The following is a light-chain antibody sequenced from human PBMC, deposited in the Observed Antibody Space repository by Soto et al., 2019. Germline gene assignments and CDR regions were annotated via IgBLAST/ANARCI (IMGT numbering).Light chain of an antibody. V-gene: IGLV2-14*03. CDR1: SSDVGGYNY. CDR3: SSYTPSSTYV. Sequence: QSALTQPASVSGSPGQSITISCTGTSSDVGGYNYVSWYQQYPGKAPKLMIYAVSSRPSGVSNRFSGSKSGNMASLTISGLQAEDEADYHCSSYTPSSTYVFGTGTKVTVL. CDR2: AVS. J-gene: IGLJ1*01.